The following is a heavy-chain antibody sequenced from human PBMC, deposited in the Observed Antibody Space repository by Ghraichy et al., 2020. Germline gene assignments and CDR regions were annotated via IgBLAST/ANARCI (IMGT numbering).Heavy chain of an antibody. CDR1: GGSISSYH. Sequence: SETLSLTCTVSGGSISSYHWSWIRQSPGKGLEWIGYIYYSGSTNYKPALKSRVTISVDTSKNQFSLKLSSVTAADTALYFCARGSYYYSSAMDVWGQGTTVTVSS. J-gene: IGHJ6*02. CDR3: ARGSYYYSSAMDV. CDR2: IYYSGST. V-gene: IGHV4-59*01.